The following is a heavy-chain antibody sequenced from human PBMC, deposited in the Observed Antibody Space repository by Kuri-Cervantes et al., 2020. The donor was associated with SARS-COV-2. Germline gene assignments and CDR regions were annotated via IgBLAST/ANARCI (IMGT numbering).Heavy chain of an antibody. CDR3: ARVSGSYYRSYYFDY. V-gene: IGHV3-53*01. Sequence: GESLKISCAASGFTVSGNHMNWVRQAPGKGLEWVSIFLNSGTTFYADSAKGRFTISRDTSKNTLYLQMNSLRAEDTAVYYCARVSGSYYRSYYFDYWGQGTLVTVSS. D-gene: IGHD1-26*01. J-gene: IGHJ4*02. CDR1: GFTVSGNH. CDR2: FLNSGTT.